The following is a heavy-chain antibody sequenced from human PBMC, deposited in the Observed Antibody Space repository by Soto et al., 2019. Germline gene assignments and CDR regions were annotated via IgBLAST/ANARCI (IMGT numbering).Heavy chain of an antibody. J-gene: IGHJ6*01. D-gene: IGHD3-16*01. CDR1: GFTFSSYA. CDR3: ARTGYGGYGMDV. Sequence: QVQLVESGGGVVQPGRSLRLSCAASGFTFSSYAMHWVRQAPGKGLEWVAVISYDGSNKYYADSVKGRFTIPRDNSKNTLYLQMNSLRAEDTAVYYCARTGYGGYGMDVWGPRDHGHRLL. CDR2: ISYDGSNK. V-gene: IGHV3-30-3*01.